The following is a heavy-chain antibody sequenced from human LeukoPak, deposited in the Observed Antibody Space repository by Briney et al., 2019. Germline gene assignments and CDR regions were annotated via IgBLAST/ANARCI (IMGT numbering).Heavy chain of an antibody. D-gene: IGHD6-13*01. CDR2: ISFDGSKR. CDR3: AKSIGAVGDY. CDR1: GFTFNSSG. J-gene: IGHJ4*02. V-gene: IGHV3-30*18. Sequence: GGSLRLSCAASGFTFNSSGMHWVRQAPGKGLEWVAMISFDGSKRYYADSVKGRFTVSRDNSKNTLYLQMSSLRAEETAVYFCAKSIGAVGDYWGQGTLVTVSS.